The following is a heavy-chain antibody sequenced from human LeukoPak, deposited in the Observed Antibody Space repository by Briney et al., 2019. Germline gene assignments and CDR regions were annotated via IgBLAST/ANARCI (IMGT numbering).Heavy chain of an antibody. CDR1: GFTFSSYA. Sequence: GGSLRLSCAASGFTFSSYAMHWVRQAPGKGLEWVAVISYDGSNKYYADSVKGRFTISRDNSKNTLYLQMNSLRAEDTAVYYCAKSPWSKPIDYWGQGTLVTVSS. V-gene: IGHV3-30-3*01. J-gene: IGHJ4*02. CDR3: AKSPWSKPIDY. CDR2: ISYDGSNK. D-gene: IGHD3-3*01.